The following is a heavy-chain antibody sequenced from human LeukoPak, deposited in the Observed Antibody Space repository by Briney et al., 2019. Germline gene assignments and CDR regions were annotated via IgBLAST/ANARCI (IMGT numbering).Heavy chain of an antibody. J-gene: IGHJ4*02. Sequence: ASVKVSCKASGYIFTTYDINWVRQATGQGLEWMAWMNPNTGNTGFAQKFQGRVTVSWNTDISTAYMELNSLISEDTAVYYCARFGGRAAKDDRLDYWGQGTLVTVSS. CDR2: MNPNTGNT. V-gene: IGHV1-8*03. CDR1: GYIFTTYD. CDR3: ARFGGRAAKDDRLDY. D-gene: IGHD3-16*01.